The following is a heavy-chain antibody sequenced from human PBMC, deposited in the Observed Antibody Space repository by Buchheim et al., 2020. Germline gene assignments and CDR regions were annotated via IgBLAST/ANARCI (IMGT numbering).Heavy chain of an antibody. J-gene: IGHJ4*02. CDR2: INSDGSSI. V-gene: IGHV3-74*01. CDR1: GFTFSSYW. CDR3: ARGRRSAYYYADY. D-gene: IGHD3-22*01. Sequence: EVQPVESGGGLVQPGGSLRLSCAASGFTFSSYWXHWVRQAPGKGLVWVSRINSDGSSISYADSVKGRLTXSRYNAKNTLYLQMNSLRAEDTAVYYCARGRRSAYYYADYWGQGTL.